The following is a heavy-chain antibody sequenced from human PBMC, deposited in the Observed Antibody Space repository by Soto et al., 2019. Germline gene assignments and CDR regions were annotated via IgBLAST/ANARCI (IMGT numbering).Heavy chain of an antibody. CDR1: GFSFSNFG. CDR2: ISSSSSYI. J-gene: IGHJ6*02. V-gene: IGHV3-21*06. CDR3: ARDLALSSTGSYFYGMDL. Sequence: PGGSLRLSCAASGFSFSNFGMNWVRQAPGKGLEWVSSISSSSSYIDYTDSVKARFTISRDNAKNSLYLQMDSLRAEDTAVYYCARDLALSSTGSYFYGMDLWGQGTTVTV. D-gene: IGHD2-2*01.